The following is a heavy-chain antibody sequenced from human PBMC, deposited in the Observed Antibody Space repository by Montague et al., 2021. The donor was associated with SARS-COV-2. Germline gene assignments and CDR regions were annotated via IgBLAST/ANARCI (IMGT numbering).Heavy chain of an antibody. CDR2: ISGSGGST. Sequence: SLRLSCAASGFTFSSYAMSWVRQAPGKGLEWVSAISGSGGSTYYADSVKGRFTISRDNSKNTLYLQMNSLRAEDTAVYYCARGEGATTWEDEGYFDYWGQGTLVTVSS. CDR3: ARGEGATTWEDEGYFDY. J-gene: IGHJ4*02. V-gene: IGHV3-23*01. CDR1: GFTFSSYA. D-gene: IGHD1-26*01.